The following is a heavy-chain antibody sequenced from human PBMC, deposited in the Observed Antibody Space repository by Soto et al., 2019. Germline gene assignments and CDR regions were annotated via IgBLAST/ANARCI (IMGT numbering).Heavy chain of an antibody. CDR1: GFTFSSYW. CDR3: ERADTRVRGVNSRGGGMDV. CDR2: SNSDGSSI. D-gene: IGHD3-10*01. J-gene: IGHJ6*02. V-gene: IGHV3-74*01. Sequence: EVQLVESGGGLVQPGGSLRLSCAASGFTFSSYWMYWVRQAPGKGLVWVSRSNSDGSSISYADSVKGRFTISRDNAEHKLYLQMNSLSAEDTAVYYCERADTRVRGVNSRGGGMDVWGQGTTVTVSS.